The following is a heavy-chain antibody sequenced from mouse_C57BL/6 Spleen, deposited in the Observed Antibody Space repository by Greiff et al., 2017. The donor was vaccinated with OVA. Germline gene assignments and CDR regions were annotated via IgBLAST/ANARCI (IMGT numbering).Heavy chain of an antibody. J-gene: IGHJ3*01. D-gene: IGHD1-1*01. CDR1: GYTFTSYW. V-gene: IGHV1-69*01. Sequence: QVQLQQPGAELVMPGASVKLSCKASGYTFTSYWMHWVKQRPGQGLEWIGEIDPSDSYTNYNQQFKGKSTLTVDKSSSTAYMQLSSLTSEDSAVYYCARSYYYGSSYVRFAYWGQGTLVTVSA. CDR3: ARSYYYGSSYVRFAY. CDR2: IDPSDSYT.